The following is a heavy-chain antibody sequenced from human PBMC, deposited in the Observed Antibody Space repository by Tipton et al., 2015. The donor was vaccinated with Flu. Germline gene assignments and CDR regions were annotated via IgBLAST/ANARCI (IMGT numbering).Heavy chain of an antibody. D-gene: IGHD4-11*01. CDR1: GDSISSRYY. CDR2: IFRTGRT. J-gene: IGHJ5*02. CDR3: ARRVYSNYVSDPKSWFDP. Sequence: TLSLTCSISGDSISSRYYWGWIRQPPGKGLEWIGNIFRTGRTYHNPSLKSRVTTSVDSSKNQFSLKVFSVTAADTAVYYWARRVYSNYVSDPKSWFDPWGQGILVTVSS. V-gene: IGHV4-38-2*02.